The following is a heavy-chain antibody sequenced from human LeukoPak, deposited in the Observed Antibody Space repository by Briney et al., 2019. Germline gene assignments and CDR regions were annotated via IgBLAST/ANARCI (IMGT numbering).Heavy chain of an antibody. V-gene: IGHV4-59*01. D-gene: IGHD2-21*01. J-gene: IGHJ3*02. CDR1: GGSISSYY. Sequence: SETLSLTCTVSGGSISSYYWSWIRQPPGKGLEWIGYIYYSGITNYNPSLKSRVTISVDTSKNQFSLKLRSVTAADTAVYYCARGAGLALWDAFDIWGQGTMVTVSS. CDR3: ARGAGLALWDAFDI. CDR2: IYYSGIT.